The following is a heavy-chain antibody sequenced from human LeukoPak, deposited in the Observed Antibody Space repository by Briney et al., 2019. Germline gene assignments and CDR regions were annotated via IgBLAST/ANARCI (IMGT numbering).Heavy chain of an antibody. V-gene: IGHV4-39*01. Sequence: PSETLSLTCIVSGGSISSSRYYWGWIRQPPGKWLEWIGSIYYSGRTYYNPSLKSRVTISVDTSKNQFSLKLSSVTAADTAVYYCARHSRISGTTSWFDPWGQGTLVTVSS. J-gene: IGHJ5*02. D-gene: IGHD1-7*01. CDR2: IYYSGRT. CDR1: GGSISSSRYY. CDR3: ARHSRISGTTSWFDP.